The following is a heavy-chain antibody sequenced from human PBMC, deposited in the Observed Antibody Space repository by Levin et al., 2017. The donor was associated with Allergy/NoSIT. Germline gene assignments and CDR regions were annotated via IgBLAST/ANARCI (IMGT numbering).Heavy chain of an antibody. CDR3: TLQGYDYVWGMQDV. V-gene: IGHV3-15*01. D-gene: IGHD3-16*01. CDR1: GFTFSNAW. J-gene: IGHJ6*02. Sequence: SGGSLRLSCAASGFTFSNAWMSWVRQAPGKGLEWVGRIKSKTDGGTTDYAAPVKGRFTISRDDSKNTLYLQMNSLKTEDTAVYYCTLQGYDYVWGMQDVWGQGTTVTVSS. CDR2: IKSKTDGGTT.